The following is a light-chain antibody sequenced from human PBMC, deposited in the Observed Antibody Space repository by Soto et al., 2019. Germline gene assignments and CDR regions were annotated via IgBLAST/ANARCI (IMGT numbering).Light chain of an antibody. V-gene: IGKV1-5*01. CDR2: DAS. CDR1: QSISSW. Sequence: DIQMTQSPSTLSASVGDRVTITCRASQSISSWLAWYQQKPGKAPKLLIYDASSLESGVPSRFSGSGSGTEFTLTSSILQPDDFATYYCQQYNSYSTFGQGTKVDIK. CDR3: QQYNSYST. J-gene: IGKJ1*01.